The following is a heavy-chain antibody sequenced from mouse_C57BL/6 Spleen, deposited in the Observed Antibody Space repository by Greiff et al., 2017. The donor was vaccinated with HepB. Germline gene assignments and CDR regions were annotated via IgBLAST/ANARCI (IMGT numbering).Heavy chain of an antibody. CDR1: GFTFSSYA. CDR3: AREGGTAQVPMDY. V-gene: IGHV5-4*01. D-gene: IGHD3-2*02. Sequence: EVNVVESGGGLVKPGGSLKLSCAASGFTFSSYAMSWVRQTPEKRLEWVATISDGGSYTYYPDNVKGRFTISRDNAKNNLYLQMSHLKSEDTAMYYCAREGGTAQVPMDYWGQGTSVTVSS. CDR2: ISDGGSYT. J-gene: IGHJ4*01.